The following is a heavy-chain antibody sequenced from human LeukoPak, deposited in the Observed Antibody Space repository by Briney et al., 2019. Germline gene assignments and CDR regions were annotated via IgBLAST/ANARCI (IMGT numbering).Heavy chain of an antibody. CDR3: ARCSSWYLGTNMDV. J-gene: IGHJ6*03. CDR1: GYTFTSYD. Sequence: ASVKVSCKASGYTFTSYDINWVRQATGQGLEWMGWMNPNSGNTGYAQKFQGRVTITRNTSISTAYMELSSLRSEDTAVYYCARCSSWYLGTNMDVWGKGTTVTVSS. D-gene: IGHD6-13*01. CDR2: MNPNSGNT. V-gene: IGHV1-8*03.